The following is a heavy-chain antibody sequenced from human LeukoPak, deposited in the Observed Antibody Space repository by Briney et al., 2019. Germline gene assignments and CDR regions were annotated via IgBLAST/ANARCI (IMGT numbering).Heavy chain of an antibody. J-gene: IGHJ4*02. Sequence: GGSLRLSCAASGFSVSSNYMSWVRQAPGKGLEWVANIKQDGSEKYYVDSVKGRFTISRDNAKNSLYLQMNSLRAEDTAVYYCARDKDDPWGIVVVTPDYWGQGTLVTVSS. CDR2: IKQDGSEK. CDR3: ARDKDDPWGIVVVTPDY. V-gene: IGHV3-7*01. D-gene: IGHD3-22*01. CDR1: GFSVSSNY.